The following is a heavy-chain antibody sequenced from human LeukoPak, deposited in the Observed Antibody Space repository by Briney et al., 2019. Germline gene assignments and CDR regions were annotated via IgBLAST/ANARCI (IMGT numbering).Heavy chain of an antibody. Sequence: SETLSLTCTVSGGSLSSYYWSWIRQPPGKGLEWIGSIYHSGSTYYNPSLKSRVTISVDTSKNQFSLKLSSVTAADTAVYYCARLMGAQYCSSTSCYPVGWFDPWGQGTLVTVSS. CDR3: ARLMGAQYCSSTSCYPVGWFDP. J-gene: IGHJ5*02. D-gene: IGHD2-2*01. V-gene: IGHV4-59*04. CDR1: GGSLSSYY. CDR2: IYHSGST.